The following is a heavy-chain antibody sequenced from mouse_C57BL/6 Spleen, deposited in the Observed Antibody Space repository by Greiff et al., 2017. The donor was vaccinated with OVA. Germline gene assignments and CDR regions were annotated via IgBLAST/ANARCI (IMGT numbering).Heavy chain of an antibody. V-gene: IGHV1-54*01. CDR1: GYAFTNYL. CDR3: ARSRDDWYFEV. CDR2: INPGSGGT. D-gene: IGHD3-3*01. J-gene: IGHJ1*03. Sequence: VQLQQSGAELVRPGTSVKVSCKASGYAFTNYLIEWVKQRPGQGLEWIGVINPGSGGTNYNEKFKGKATLTADKSSSTAYMQLSSLTSEDSAVYFCARSRDDWYFEVWGTGTTVTVAS.